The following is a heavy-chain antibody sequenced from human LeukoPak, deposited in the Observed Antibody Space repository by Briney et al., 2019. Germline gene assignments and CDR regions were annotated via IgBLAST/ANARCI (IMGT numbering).Heavy chain of an antibody. CDR3: ARDAGSYNSDY. D-gene: IGHD1-26*01. Sequence: GGSLRLSCAASGFTFSSYEMNWVRQAPGKGLEWVSYISSSGSTIYYADSVKGRFTISRDNAKNSLYLQMNSLSAEDTAVYYCARDAGSYNSDYWGQGTLVIVSS. V-gene: IGHV3-48*03. J-gene: IGHJ4*02. CDR1: GFTFSSYE. CDR2: ISSSGSTI.